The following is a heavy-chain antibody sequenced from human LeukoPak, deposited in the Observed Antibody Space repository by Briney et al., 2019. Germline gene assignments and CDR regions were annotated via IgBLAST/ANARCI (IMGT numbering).Heavy chain of an antibody. Sequence: SVKVSCKASGGTFSSYATSWVRQAPGQGLEWMGRIIPILGIANYAQKFQGRVTITADKSTSTAYMELSSLRSEDTAVYYCARDESTSILWWWGQGTLVTVSS. CDR3: ARDESTSILWW. J-gene: IGHJ1*01. CDR2: IIPILGIA. V-gene: IGHV1-69*04. CDR1: GGTFSSYA. D-gene: IGHD2-21*01.